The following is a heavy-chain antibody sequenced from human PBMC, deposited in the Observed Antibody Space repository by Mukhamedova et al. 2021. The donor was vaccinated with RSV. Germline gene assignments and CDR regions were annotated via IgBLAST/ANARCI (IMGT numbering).Heavy chain of an antibody. V-gene: IGHV1-69*04. CDR3: ASELDTAMVFHY. Sequence: QWYQRRVTITADKSTSTAYMELSSLRSEDTAVYYCASELDTAMVFHYWGQGTLVTVSS. J-gene: IGHJ4*02. D-gene: IGHD5-18*01.